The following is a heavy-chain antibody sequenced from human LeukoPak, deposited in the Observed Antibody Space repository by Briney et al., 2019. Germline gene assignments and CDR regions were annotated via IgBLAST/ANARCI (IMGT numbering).Heavy chain of an antibody. V-gene: IGHV4-39*01. CDR3: VRSKTTGTYYFDY. CDR2: AYYTGST. CDR1: GGSISSGPYD. Sequence: PSETLSLTCTVSGGSISSGPYDWGWIRQPPGKVLEWIASAYYTGSTYSSPSLRSRVTISVDTSRSQFSLRLGSVTAADTAVYYCVRSKTTGTYYFDYWGRGTLVTVSS. J-gene: IGHJ4*02. D-gene: IGHD1-7*01.